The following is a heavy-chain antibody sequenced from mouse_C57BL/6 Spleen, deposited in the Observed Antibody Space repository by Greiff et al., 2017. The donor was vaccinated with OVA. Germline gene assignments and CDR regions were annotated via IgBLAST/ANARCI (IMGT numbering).Heavy chain of an antibody. CDR3: ARVLTGTWFAY. D-gene: IGHD4-1*01. Sequence: QVQLQQPGAELVKPGASVKLSCKASGYTFTSYWMQWVKQRPGQGLEWIGEIDPSDSYTNYNQKFKGKATLTVDTSSSTAYMQLSSLTSEDSAVYYCARVLTGTWFAYWGQGTLVTVSA. J-gene: IGHJ3*01. CDR2: IDPSDSYT. CDR1: GYTFTSYW. V-gene: IGHV1-50*01.